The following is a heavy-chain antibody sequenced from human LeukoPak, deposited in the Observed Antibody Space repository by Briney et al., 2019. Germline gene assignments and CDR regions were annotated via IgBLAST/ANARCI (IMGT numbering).Heavy chain of an antibody. J-gene: IGHJ5*02. CDR3: ARASGEWLVRIWFNWFDP. CDR2: MNPNSGNT. D-gene: IGHD6-19*01. CDR1: GYTFTSYD. V-gene: IGHV1-8*01. Sequence: ASVKVSCKASGYTFTSYDINWVRQATGQGLEWMGWMNPNSGNTGYAQKFQGRVTMTRNTSISTAYMELSSLRSEDTAVYYCARASGEWLVRIWFNWFDPWGQGTLVIVSS.